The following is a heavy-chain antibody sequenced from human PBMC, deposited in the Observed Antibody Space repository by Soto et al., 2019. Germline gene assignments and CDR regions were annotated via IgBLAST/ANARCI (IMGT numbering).Heavy chain of an antibody. J-gene: IGHJ4*02. CDR1: GGTFSSYA. Sequence: QVQLVQSGAEVKKPGSSVKVSCKASGGTFSSYAISWVRQAPGQGLEWMGGIIPIFGTANYAQKFQGRVTITADESTSTAFMELSGLRSEDTGVYYCARAPVGEGSSSPGHFDYWGQGTLVTVSS. CDR2: IIPIFGTA. V-gene: IGHV1-69*01. CDR3: ARAPVGEGSSSPGHFDY. D-gene: IGHD6-6*01.